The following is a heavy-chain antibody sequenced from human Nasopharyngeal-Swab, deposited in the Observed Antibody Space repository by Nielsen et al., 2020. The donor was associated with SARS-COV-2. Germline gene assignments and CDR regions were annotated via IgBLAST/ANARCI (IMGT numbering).Heavy chain of an antibody. J-gene: IGHJ4*02. CDR3: AKARRTDTYGFESFDY. CDR2: ITWNSGNK. V-gene: IGHV3-9*01. D-gene: IGHD5-18*01. CDR1: GFTFENYA. Sequence: GGSLRLSCAASGFTFENYAMHWVRQPPGKGLAWVSGITWNSGNKGYAESVQGRFTISRDNARNSLYLQMNSLRAEDTALYYCAKARRTDTYGFESFDYWGQGTLVTVSS.